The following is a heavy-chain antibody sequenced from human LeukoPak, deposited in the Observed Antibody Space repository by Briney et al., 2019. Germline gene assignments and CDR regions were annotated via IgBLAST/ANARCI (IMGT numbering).Heavy chain of an antibody. J-gene: IGHJ4*02. CDR1: GFTFSSCG. Sequence: PGGSLRLSCAASGFTFSSCGMHWVRQAPGKGLEWVAGISYDGRSKEYVDSVKGRFTISRDNSKNTLYLQMNSLKAEDTAVYYCAKDRGYSHGFDYWGQGTLVTVSS. CDR3: AKDRGYSHGFDY. D-gene: IGHD5-18*01. V-gene: IGHV3-30*18. CDR2: ISYDGRSK.